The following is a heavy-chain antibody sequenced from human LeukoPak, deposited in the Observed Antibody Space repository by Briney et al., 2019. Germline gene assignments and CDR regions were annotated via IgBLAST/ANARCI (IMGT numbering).Heavy chain of an antibody. V-gene: IGHV7-4-1*02. CDR1: GYTFTSYA. J-gene: IGHJ4*02. D-gene: IGHD4-17*01. CDR2: INTNTGNP. Sequence: ASVKVSCKASGYTFTSYAMNWVRQAPGQGLEWMGWINTNTGNPTYAQGFTGRFVFSLDTSVSTAYLQISSLKAEDTAVYYCARDGLGDSSYGSLLNDYGDYYFDYWGQGTLVTVSS. CDR3: ARDGLGDSSYGSLLNDYGDYYFDY.